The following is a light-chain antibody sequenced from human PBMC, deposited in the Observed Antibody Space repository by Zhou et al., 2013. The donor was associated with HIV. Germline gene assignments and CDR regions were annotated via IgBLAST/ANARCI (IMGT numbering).Light chain of an antibody. J-gene: IGKJ5*01. CDR1: QTVSSSL. Sequence: ETVLTQSPGTLSLSPGERATLSCRASQTVSSSLLAWYQQKPGQAPRLLIYGASSRATGIPDRFSGSGSGTDFTLTISRLEPEDFAVYFCQQYDSSPITFGQGTRLEIK. CDR2: GAS. V-gene: IGKV3-20*01. CDR3: QQYDSSPIT.